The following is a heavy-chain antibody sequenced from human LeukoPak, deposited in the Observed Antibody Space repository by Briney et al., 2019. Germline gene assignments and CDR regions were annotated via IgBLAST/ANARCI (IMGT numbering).Heavy chain of an antibody. J-gene: IGHJ4*02. CDR1: GFTFSSYG. V-gene: IGHV3-33*01. Sequence: GGSLRLSCVVSGFTFSSYGMHWFRQAPGKGLEWVAVIWYDGSKMFYGDSVKGRFSVSRDDSKNTLYLQMSSLRAEDTAVYYCTRDGGSGIDYWGQGTLVTVSS. CDR3: TRDGGSGIDY. CDR2: IWYDGSKM. D-gene: IGHD3-16*01.